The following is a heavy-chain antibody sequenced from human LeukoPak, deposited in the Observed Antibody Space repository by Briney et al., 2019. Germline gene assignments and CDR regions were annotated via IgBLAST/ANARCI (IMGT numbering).Heavy chain of an antibody. J-gene: IGHJ5*02. CDR3: ARGSGSWWANWFDP. Sequence: KPSETLSLTCAVYGGSFIGYYWSWIRQPPGKGLEWIGEINHSGSTNYNPSLKSRVTISVDTSKNQFSLKLSSVTAADTAVYYCARGSGSWWANWFDPWGQGTLVTVSS. V-gene: IGHV4-34*01. CDR2: INHSGST. CDR1: GGSFIGYY. D-gene: IGHD6-13*01.